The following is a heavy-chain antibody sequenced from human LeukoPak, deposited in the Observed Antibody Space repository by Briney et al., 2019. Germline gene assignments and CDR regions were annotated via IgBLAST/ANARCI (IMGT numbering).Heavy chain of an antibody. D-gene: IGHD1-26*01. Sequence: PSETLSLTCAVYGGSFSGYYWSWIRQPPGKGLEWIGEINHSGSTNYNPSLKSRVTISVDTSKNQFSLKLSSVTAADTAVYYCARDLAPGAPTTWFDPWGQGTLVTVSS. CDR2: INHSGST. CDR3: ARDLAPGAPTTWFDP. V-gene: IGHV4-34*01. J-gene: IGHJ5*02. CDR1: GGSFSGYY.